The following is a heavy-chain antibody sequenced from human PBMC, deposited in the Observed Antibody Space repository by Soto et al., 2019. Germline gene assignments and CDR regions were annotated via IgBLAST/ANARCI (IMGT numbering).Heavy chain of an antibody. CDR3: AREGVDSSGYEYYFDY. D-gene: IGHD3-22*01. Sequence: QVQLVESGGGVVQPGRSLRLSCAASGFTFRSYAMHWVRQAPGKGLEWVAVISYDGSNKYYADSVKGRFTITRANSENTVYLQMNSLRDEDTAVYYCAREGVDSSGYEYYFDYWGPCTLGTLSS. J-gene: IGHJ4*02. CDR1: GFTFRSYA. V-gene: IGHV3-30-3*01. CDR2: ISYDGSNK.